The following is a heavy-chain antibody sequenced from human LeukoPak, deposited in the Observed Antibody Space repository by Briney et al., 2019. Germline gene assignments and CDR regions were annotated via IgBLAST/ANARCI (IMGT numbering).Heavy chain of an antibody. J-gene: IGHJ3*02. D-gene: IGHD3-22*01. CDR2: ITGSAGST. CDR1: GFTFSSYA. CDR3: AKDHDYYDSSGYYSGALGAFDI. Sequence: GGSLRLSCAASGFTFSSYAMTWVRQAPGKGLEGVSSITGSAGSTYYADSVKGRFTISRDNSKNTLYLQMNSLRAEDTAVYYCAKDHDYYDSSGYYSGALGAFDIWGQGTMVTVSS. V-gene: IGHV3-23*01.